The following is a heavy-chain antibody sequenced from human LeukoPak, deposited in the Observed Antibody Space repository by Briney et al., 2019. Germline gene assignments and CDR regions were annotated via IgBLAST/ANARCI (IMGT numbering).Heavy chain of an antibody. CDR3: ARVSHYDSSGYYFLGY. J-gene: IGHJ4*02. CDR2: INPSGGST. D-gene: IGHD3-22*01. CDR1: GYTFTSYY. V-gene: IGHV1-46*01. Sequence: ASVKVSCKASGYTFTSYYMHWVRQAPGQGLEWMGIINPSGGSTSCAQKFQGRVTMTRDTSTSTVYMELSSLRSEDTAVYYCARVSHYDSSGYYFLGYWGQGTLVTVSS.